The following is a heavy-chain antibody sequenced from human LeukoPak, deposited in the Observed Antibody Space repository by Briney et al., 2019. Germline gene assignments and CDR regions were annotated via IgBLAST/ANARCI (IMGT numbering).Heavy chain of an antibody. CDR3: ARLGYSYGPRRDY. V-gene: IGHV4-38-2*02. CDR1: GYSISSPYY. D-gene: IGHD5-18*01. J-gene: IGHJ4*02. CDR2: INHSGST. Sequence: PLETLSLTCTVSGYSISSPYYWSWIRQPPGKGLEWIGEINHSGSTNYNPSLKSRVTISVDTSKNQFSLKLSSVTAADTAVYYCARLGYSYGPRRDYWGQGTLVTVSS.